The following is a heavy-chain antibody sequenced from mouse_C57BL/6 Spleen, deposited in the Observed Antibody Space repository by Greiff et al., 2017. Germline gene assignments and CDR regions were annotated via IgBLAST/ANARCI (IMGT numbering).Heavy chain of an antibody. CDR1: GYTFTSYW. D-gene: IGHD1-1*01. Sequence: QVQLQQPGAELVKPGASVKVSCKASGYTFTSYWMHWVKQRPGKGLEWIGRIHPSDSDTNYNQKFKGKATLTVDKSSSTAYMQLSRLTSEDSAVFFCAMAFITYRAWLTYGGQGILVTVSA. CDR3: AMAFITYRAWLTY. V-gene: IGHV1-74*01. J-gene: IGHJ3*01. CDR2: IHPSDSDT.